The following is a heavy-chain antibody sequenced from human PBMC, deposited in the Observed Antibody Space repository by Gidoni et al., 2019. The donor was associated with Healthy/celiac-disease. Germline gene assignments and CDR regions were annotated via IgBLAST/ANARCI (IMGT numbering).Heavy chain of an antibody. Sequence: EVQLLASGGVLVQPGGSLRLSCAASGLPFSSYALRWVRQAPGKGLEWVSAISGSGGSTYYADAVKGRFTISRDNSKNTLYLQMNSLRAEDTAVYYCAKDLYYDILTGPHYYGMDVWGQGTTVTVPS. CDR2: ISGSGGST. J-gene: IGHJ6*02. CDR3: AKDLYYDILTGPHYYGMDV. V-gene: IGHV3-23*01. D-gene: IGHD3-9*01. CDR1: GLPFSSYA.